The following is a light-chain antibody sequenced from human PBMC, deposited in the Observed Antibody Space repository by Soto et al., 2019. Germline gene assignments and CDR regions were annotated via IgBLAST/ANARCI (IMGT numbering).Light chain of an antibody. J-gene: IGKJ1*01. CDR3: QQYGSSPGT. Sequence: EIVMTQTPATLSLSPGERATLSCRASQSVSSIYLAWYQQKPGQAPRLLIYGASSRATGIPDRFSGSGSGTGFTLTISGLEPEDFAVYYCQQYGSSPGTFGQGTKVDIK. CDR2: GAS. V-gene: IGKV3-20*01. CDR1: QSVSSIY.